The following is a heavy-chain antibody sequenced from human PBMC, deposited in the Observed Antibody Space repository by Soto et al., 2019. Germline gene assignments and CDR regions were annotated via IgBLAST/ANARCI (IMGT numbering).Heavy chain of an antibody. CDR3: AREAHFYGRSDVFDI. V-gene: IGHV3-21*01. D-gene: IGHD3-10*02. Sequence: EVLLVESGGGLVKPGGSLRLSCAASGFTFSIYSMVWVRQAPGKGLEWVSSIDSSSNYIYYADSLKGRFTISRDNAKNSVYLQMDRLRAEDTAVYYCAREAHFYGRSDVFDIWGQGTMVTVSS. CDR2: IDSSSNYI. CDR1: GFTFSIYS. J-gene: IGHJ3*02.